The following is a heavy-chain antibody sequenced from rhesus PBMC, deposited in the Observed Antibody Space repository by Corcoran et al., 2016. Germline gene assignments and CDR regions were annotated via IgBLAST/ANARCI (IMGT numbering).Heavy chain of an antibody. D-gene: IGHD4-23*01. CDR2: IGGSSGST. Sequence: QVQLQESGPGLVKPSETLSLTCAVSGYSISIGYGWSWFRQPPGKGLAGIGYIGGSSGSTNYNPSLKSRVTISKDTSKNQFSLKLSSVTAADTAVYYCARRGPHRIQSNAFDFWGQGLRVTVSS. J-gene: IGHJ3*01. V-gene: IGHV4-127*01. CDR1: GYSISIGYG. CDR3: ARRGPHRIQSNAFDF.